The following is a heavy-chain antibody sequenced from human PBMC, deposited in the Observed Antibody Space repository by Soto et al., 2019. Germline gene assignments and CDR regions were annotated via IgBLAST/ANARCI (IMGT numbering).Heavy chain of an antibody. J-gene: IGHJ4*02. CDR1: DFAFSSYY. Sequence: EVKLVESGGGLVQPGGSLRLSCAASDFAFSSYYMSWVRQAPGKGLEWVANIKQDEREKYYLDSVKGRFTISRDGAKNSLFLQMNSLRVDDTAVYYCAREKRANGYFDYWGQGTLVTVSS. CDR3: AREKRANGYFDY. D-gene: IGHD4-17*01. V-gene: IGHV3-7*01. CDR2: IKQDEREK.